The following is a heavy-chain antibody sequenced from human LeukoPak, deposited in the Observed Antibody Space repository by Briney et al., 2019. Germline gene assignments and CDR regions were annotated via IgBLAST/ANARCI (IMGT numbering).Heavy chain of an antibody. J-gene: IGHJ3*02. V-gene: IGHV4-59*01. CDR3: ATTKTATGDAFDI. D-gene: IGHD1-1*01. Sequence: SETLSLTCTVSGGSISSYYWTWIRQPPGKGLEWIGYIYYSGSTKYNLSLKSRVTISVDTSKNQFSLKLSSVTAADTAVYYCATTKTATGDAFDIWGQGTMVTVSS. CDR1: GGSISSYY. CDR2: IYYSGST.